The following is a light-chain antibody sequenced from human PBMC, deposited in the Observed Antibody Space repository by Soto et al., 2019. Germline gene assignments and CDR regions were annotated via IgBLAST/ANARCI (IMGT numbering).Light chain of an antibody. V-gene: IGKV1-5*03. CDR3: QQYNSYSWT. CDR2: KAS. J-gene: IGKJ1*01. CDR1: QSISSW. Sequence: DIQMTQSPSTLSASVGDRVTIPFRASQSISSWLAWYQQKPGKAPKLLIYKASSLESGVPSRFSGSGSGTEFTLTISSLQPDDFATYYCQQYNSYSWTFGQGTKVESK.